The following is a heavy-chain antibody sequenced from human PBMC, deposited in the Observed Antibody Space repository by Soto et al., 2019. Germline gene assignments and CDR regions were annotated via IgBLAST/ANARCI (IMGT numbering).Heavy chain of an antibody. CDR2: IYPGDSDT. J-gene: IGHJ6*02. Sequence: GESLKISCKGSGYSFTSYWIGWVRQMPGKGLEWMGIIYPGDSDTRYSPSFQGQVTISADKSISTAYLQWSSLKASDTAMYYCARTGYSSSWYPYYYYYYGMDVWGQGTTVTVSS. D-gene: IGHD6-13*01. CDR1: GYSFTSYW. V-gene: IGHV5-51*01. CDR3: ARTGYSSSWYPYYYYYYGMDV.